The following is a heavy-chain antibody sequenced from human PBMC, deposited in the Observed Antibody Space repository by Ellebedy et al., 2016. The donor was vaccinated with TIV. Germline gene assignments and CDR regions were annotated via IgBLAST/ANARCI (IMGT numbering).Heavy chain of an antibody. V-gene: IGHV1-8*01. J-gene: IGHJ4*02. D-gene: IGHD3-22*01. CDR1: GYTFTSYD. Sequence: AASVKVSCKASGYTFTSYDINWVRQATGQGLEWMGWMNPNSGNTGFAQKIQGRVTMTRNTSISTGYMELSSLTSEDTAVYYCARGLYDTSGYYNIDYWGQGTLVTVSS. CDR2: MNPNSGNT. CDR3: ARGLYDTSGYYNIDY.